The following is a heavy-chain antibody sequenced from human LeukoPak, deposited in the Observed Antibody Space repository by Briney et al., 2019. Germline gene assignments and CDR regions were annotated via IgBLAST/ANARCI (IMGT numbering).Heavy chain of an antibody. Sequence: GRPLRLSCAASGFTFTSYDMHWVRQAPGKGLEWVAVISYDGSDKYYADSVKGRFTISRDNSKNTPYLRMNSLRAEDTAVYYCAKDLIAAAGTGFFDYWGQGTLVTVSS. J-gene: IGHJ4*02. CDR2: ISYDGSDK. CDR1: GFTFTSYD. V-gene: IGHV3-33*05. D-gene: IGHD6-13*01. CDR3: AKDLIAAAGTGFFDY.